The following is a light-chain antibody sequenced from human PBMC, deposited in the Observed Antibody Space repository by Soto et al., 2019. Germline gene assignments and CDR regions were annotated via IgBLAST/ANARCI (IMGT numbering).Light chain of an antibody. J-gene: IGKJ5*01. CDR2: GVS. CDR3: QQYHNSPIT. Sequence: TQSPSSVAASVGDRVAITCRASQSLISSYLAWYQLKPGQAPRLLIYGVSNRATGIPDRFSGSGSGTDFTLTISRLEPEDFAVYYCQQYHNSPITFGQGTRLEIK. V-gene: IGKV3-20*01. CDR1: QSLISSY.